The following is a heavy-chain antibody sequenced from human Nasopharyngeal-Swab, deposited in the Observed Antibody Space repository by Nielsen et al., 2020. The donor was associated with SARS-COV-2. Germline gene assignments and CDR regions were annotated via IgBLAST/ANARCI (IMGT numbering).Heavy chain of an antibody. V-gene: IGHV1-18*01. CDR1: GYTFTSYG. J-gene: IGHJ4*02. Sequence: ASVKVSCKASGYTFTSYGISWVRQAPGQGLEWVGWISAYNGNTNYAQKLQGRVTMTTDTSTSTAYMELRSLRSDDTAVYHCARTRIAGQEYYFDYWGQGTLVTVSS. D-gene: IGHD6-13*01. CDR3: ARTRIAGQEYYFDY. CDR2: ISAYNGNT.